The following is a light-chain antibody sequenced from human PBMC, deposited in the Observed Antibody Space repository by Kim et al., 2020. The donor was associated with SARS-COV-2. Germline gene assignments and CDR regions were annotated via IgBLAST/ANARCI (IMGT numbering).Light chain of an antibody. Sequence: ASVGDRVTITCRARPRIGNWLAWYQQKPGTAPRLLIYAASILQSGGPSRFSGSGYGADFTLTIMSLQPEDSATYYCQQANTFPLTFGGGTKVDIK. CDR1: PRIGNW. J-gene: IGKJ4*01. V-gene: IGKV1-12*01. CDR2: AAS. CDR3: QQANTFPLT.